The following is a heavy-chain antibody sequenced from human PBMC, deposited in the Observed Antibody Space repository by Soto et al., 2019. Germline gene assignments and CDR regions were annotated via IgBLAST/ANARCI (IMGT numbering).Heavy chain of an antibody. CDR2: ISFEGNNK. J-gene: IGHJ4*02. CDR3: ARGVHPQWLTSDVFDV. V-gene: IGHV3-30-3*01. CDR1: GFTFSRYS. Sequence: QVQLVESGGGVVQPGRSLRLSCAASGFTFSRYSMNWVRQAPGKGLEWVAVISFEGNNKYYADSVKGRFTISRDDSNNALYLQMNTLRAEDTAVYYCARGVHPQWLTSDVFDVWGQGTLVTVSS. D-gene: IGHD6-19*01.